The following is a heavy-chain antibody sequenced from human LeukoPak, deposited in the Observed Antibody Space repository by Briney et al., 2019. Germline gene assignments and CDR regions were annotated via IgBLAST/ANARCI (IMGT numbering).Heavy chain of an antibody. CDR3: AKESCTGSSCYEPR. V-gene: IGHV3-30*02. Sequence: GGSLRLSCAASGFILSTYGMHWVRQAPGKGLEWVAFIRYDGSNKYYADSVKGRFTISRDNSKNTLYLQVNSLRAEDTAVYYCAKESCTGSSCYEPRWGQGTLVTVSS. CDR2: IRYDGSNK. D-gene: IGHD2-15*01. CDR1: GFILSTYG. J-gene: IGHJ4*02.